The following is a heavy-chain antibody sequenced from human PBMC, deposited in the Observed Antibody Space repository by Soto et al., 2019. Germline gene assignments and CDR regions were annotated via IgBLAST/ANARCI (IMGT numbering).Heavy chain of an antibody. J-gene: IGHJ4*02. CDR3: ARVRGTLQSFFDY. D-gene: IGHD1-1*01. Sequence: GGSLRLSCAASGFTVSSNYMSWVRQAPGKGLEWVSVIYSGGSTYYADSVKGRFTISRDNSKNTLYLQMNSLRAEDTAVYYCARVRGTLQSFFDYWGQGTLVTVSS. V-gene: IGHV3-66*01. CDR1: GFTVSSNY. CDR2: IYSGGST.